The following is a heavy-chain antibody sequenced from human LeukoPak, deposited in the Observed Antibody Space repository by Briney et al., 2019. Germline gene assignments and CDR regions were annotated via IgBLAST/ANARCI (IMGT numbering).Heavy chain of an antibody. CDR3: AREPLAVRPDGSDI. V-gene: IGHV4-38-2*02. J-gene: IGHJ3*02. Sequence: SETLSLTCTVSGYSISSGYCWGWIRQSPGKGLEWIGSLYPSGSAYYNPSLKSRVTMSIDMSKTHFSLKLSSVTAADTAMYYCAREPLAVRPDGSDIWGRGTMVTVSS. D-gene: IGHD6-19*01. CDR1: GYSISSGYC. CDR2: LYPSGSA.